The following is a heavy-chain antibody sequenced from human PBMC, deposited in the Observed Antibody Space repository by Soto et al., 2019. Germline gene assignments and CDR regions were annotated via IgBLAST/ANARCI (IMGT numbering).Heavy chain of an antibody. V-gene: IGHV1-24*01. J-gene: IGHJ4*02. CDR3: ATSPDSRAFYVSHTAG. D-gene: IGHD3-16*01. CDR1: GYTLTELS. Sequence: GASVKVSCKVSGYTLTELSMHWVRQAPGKGLEWMGGFDPEDGETIYAQKFQGRVTMTEDTSTDTAYMELSSLRSEDTAVYYCATSPDSRAFYVSHTAGWGQGTLVTVSS. CDR2: FDPEDGET.